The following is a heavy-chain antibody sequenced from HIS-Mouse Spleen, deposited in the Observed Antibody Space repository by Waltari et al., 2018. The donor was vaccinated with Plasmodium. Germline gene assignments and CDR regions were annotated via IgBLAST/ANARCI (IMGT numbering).Heavy chain of an antibody. D-gene: IGHD6-13*01. CDR1: GFTLTSYW. CDR2: IKEDGSEK. CDR3: ASSWYWYFDL. V-gene: IGHV3-7*01. Sequence: EVQLVESGGGLVQPGRSVRTSCAASGFTLTSYWMSWVRQAPGKGLEWVANIKEDGSEKYYVDSVKGRFTISRDNAKNSLYLQMNSLRAEDTAVYYCASSWYWYFDLWGRGTLVTVSS. J-gene: IGHJ2*01.